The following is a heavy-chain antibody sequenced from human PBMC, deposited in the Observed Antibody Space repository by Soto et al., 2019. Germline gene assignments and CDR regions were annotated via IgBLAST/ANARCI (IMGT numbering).Heavy chain of an antibody. CDR2: ISSSSSYI. D-gene: IGHD6-6*01. CDR3: ARDILGIAARY. V-gene: IGHV3-21*01. CDR1: GFTFSSYS. J-gene: IGHJ4*02. Sequence: GGSLRLSCAASGFTFSSYSMNWFRQAPGKGLEWVSSISSSSSYIYYADSVKGRFTISRDNAKNSLYLQMNSLRAEDTAVYYCARDILGIAARYWGQGTLVTVSS.